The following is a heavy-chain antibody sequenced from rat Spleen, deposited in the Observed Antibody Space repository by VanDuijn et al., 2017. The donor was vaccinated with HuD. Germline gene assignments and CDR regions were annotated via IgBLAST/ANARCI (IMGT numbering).Heavy chain of an antibody. CDR2: ISPGGGNT. J-gene: IGHJ2*01. V-gene: IGHV5-19*01. D-gene: IGHD1-12*02. CDR3: ATDYYDGTYYYFDY. CDR1: GFTFSNYG. Sequence: EVQLVESGGGLVQPGRSLKLSCAASGFTFSNYGMYWIRQAPTKGLEWVASISPGGGNTHYRDSVKGRFTISRDNTKSTLSRQMDSLRSEDTATYYCATDYYDGTYYYFDYWGQGVMVTVSS.